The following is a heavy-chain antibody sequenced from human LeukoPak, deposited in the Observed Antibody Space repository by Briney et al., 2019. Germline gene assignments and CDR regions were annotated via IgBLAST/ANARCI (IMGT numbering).Heavy chain of an antibody. V-gene: IGHV3-23*01. D-gene: IGHD2-8*01. Sequence: GGSLRLSCAASGFTFSDYYMSWIRQTPGKGLEWVATIGGGPAPVFYADSVKGRFTISRDDSKNTLFLQMNSLRVEDTAIYYCAKDSYSHNGIYDALDIWGQGTMVTVSS. CDR2: IGGGPAPV. CDR3: AKDSYSHNGIYDALDI. CDR1: GFTFSDYY. J-gene: IGHJ3*02.